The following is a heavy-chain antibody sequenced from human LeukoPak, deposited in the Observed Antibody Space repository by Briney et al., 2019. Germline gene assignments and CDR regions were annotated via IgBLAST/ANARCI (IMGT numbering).Heavy chain of an antibody. Sequence: SETLSLTCSVSGGSISGTSYCWGWIRQPPGKGPEWIGSHYHTGRIYHNPSLNSRVTISVDTSKNQFSLKLSSVTDADAAVYYCARDGSDNWGLFDNWGRGTLVTVSS. CDR2: HYHTGRI. CDR1: GGSISGTSYC. D-gene: IGHD1-1*01. V-gene: IGHV4-39*07. CDR3: ARDGSDNWGLFDN. J-gene: IGHJ4*02.